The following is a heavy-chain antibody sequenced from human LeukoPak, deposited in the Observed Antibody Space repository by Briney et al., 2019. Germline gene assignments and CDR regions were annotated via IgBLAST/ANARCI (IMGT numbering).Heavy chain of an antibody. CDR3: ARVPGDNRAFDL. V-gene: IGHV1-2*06. CDR2: INPKNGDT. J-gene: IGHJ3*01. Sequence: GASVKVSCKASGYAFTGYYIDWVRQAPGQGLEWMGRINPKNGDTDIAQKFQGGVTMTRDTSINTAYMELSRLTSDDTATYYCARVPGDNRAFDLWGQGTMVTVSS. CDR1: GYAFTGYY. D-gene: IGHD7-27*01.